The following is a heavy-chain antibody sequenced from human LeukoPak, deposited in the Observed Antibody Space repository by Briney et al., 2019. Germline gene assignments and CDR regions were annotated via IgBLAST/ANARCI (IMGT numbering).Heavy chain of an antibody. CDR2: INPSGGST. CDR1: GYTFTSYY. CDR3: ARAVAGNDAFDI. Sequence: ASVKVSCKASGYTFTSYYMHWVRQAPGQGLEGMGIINPSGGSTSYAQKFQGRVTMTRDTSTSTVYMELSSMRSEDTAVYYCARAVAGNDAFDIWGQGTMVTVSS. D-gene: IGHD6-19*01. J-gene: IGHJ3*02. V-gene: IGHV1-46*01.